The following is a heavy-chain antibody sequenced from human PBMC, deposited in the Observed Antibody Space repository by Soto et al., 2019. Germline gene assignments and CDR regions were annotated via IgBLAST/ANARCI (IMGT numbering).Heavy chain of an antibody. J-gene: IGHJ3*02. CDR3: ATVEDCGGDCPIEAFEI. CDR2: IYYTGST. CDR1: GGSISSGGYY. V-gene: IGHV4-31*03. D-gene: IGHD2-21*02. Sequence: QVQLQESGPGLVKPSQTLSLTCTVSGGSISSGGYYWSWIRQHPGKGLEWIGYIYYTGSTYYNPSLKSRVTISVDTSKNQSALKLSSVTAADTAVYYCATVEDCGGDCPIEAFEIWGQGTMVTVSS.